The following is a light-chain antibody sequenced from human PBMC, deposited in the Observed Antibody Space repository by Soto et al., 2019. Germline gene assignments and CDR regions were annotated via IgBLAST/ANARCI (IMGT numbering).Light chain of an antibody. J-gene: IGKJ1*01. CDR2: TAS. V-gene: IGKV1-5*03. Sequence: DIQMTQSPSTLSASVGDRVTITCRASQSVSSWLAWYQQKPGKAPNLLIYTASSLESGVPSRFSGSGSGTEFTLTISSLQPDDFANYYCQQYNSAWTFGQGTTVESK. CDR1: QSVSSW. CDR3: QQYNSAWT.